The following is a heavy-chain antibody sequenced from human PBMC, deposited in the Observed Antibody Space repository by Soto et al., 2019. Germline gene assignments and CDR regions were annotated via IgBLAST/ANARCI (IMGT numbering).Heavy chain of an antibody. CDR1: GYSFTDYH. V-gene: IGHV1-2*04. Sequence: QVQLVQSGAEVKKPGASVKVSCKASGYSFTDYHIHWVRQAPGQGLEWLGRINPKSGGTSTAQKFQGWVTMTTDTSIRTASVELTRLTSDDTAIYYCARGDSTDCSNGVCSFFYNHDMDVWGQGTTVTVSS. D-gene: IGHD2-8*01. J-gene: IGHJ6*02. CDR2: INPKSGGT. CDR3: ARGDSTDCSNGVCSFFYNHDMDV.